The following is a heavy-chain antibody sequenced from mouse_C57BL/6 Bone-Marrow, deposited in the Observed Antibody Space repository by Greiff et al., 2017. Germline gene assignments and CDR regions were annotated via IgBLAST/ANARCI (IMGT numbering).Heavy chain of an antibody. CDR3: AREGIYYGYD. Sequence: VQLQQPGAELVMPGASVKLSCKASGYTFTSYWLHWVKQRPGQGLAWIGEIDPSDSYTNYNQKFKGKSTLTVDKSSSTAYMQLSSLTSEDSAVYYCAREGIYYGYDWGQGTTLTVSS. D-gene: IGHD2-2*01. V-gene: IGHV1-69*01. J-gene: IGHJ2*01. CDR2: IDPSDSYT. CDR1: GYTFTSYW.